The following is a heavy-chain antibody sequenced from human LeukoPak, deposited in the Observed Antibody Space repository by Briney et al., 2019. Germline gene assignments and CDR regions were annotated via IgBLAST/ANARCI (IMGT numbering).Heavy chain of an antibody. D-gene: IGHD6-13*01. J-gene: IGHJ3*02. V-gene: IGHV1-8*01. CDR2: MNPNSGNT. CDR3: AVAAGGDAFVI. CDR1: RYTFTSYD. Sequence: ASVKVSCKASRYTFTSYDINWVRQATRQGLDWMGWMNPNSGNTRYAQKLQGRVTMTRKTAISTAYMELSSLGSEDTAVYFCAVAAGGDAFVIWGQGRMVTDSS.